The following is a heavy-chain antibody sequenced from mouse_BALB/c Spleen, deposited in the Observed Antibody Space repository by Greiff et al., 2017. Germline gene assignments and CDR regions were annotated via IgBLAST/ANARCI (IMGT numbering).Heavy chain of an antibody. CDR3: TRDRTDYYAMDY. CDR1: GFTFSSYT. J-gene: IGHJ4*01. CDR2: ISSGGSYT. Sequence: EVQLVESGGGLVKPGGSLKLSCAASGFTFSSYTMSWVRQTPEKRLEWVATISSGGSYTYYPDSVKGRFTISRDNAKNTLYLQMSSLKSEDTAMYYCTRDRTDYYAMDYWGQGTSVTVSS. V-gene: IGHV5-6-4*01.